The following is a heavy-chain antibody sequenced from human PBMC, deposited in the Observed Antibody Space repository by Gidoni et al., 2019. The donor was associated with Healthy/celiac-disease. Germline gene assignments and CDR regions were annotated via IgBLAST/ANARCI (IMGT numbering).Heavy chain of an antibody. CDR3: ARVSRIVGATFWFDP. CDR2: IYTSGST. D-gene: IGHD1-26*01. CDR1: GGSISSYY. V-gene: IGHV4-4*07. J-gene: IGHJ5*02. Sequence: QVQLQESGPGLVKPSETLSLTCTVSGGSISSYYWSWIRQPAGKGLEWIGRIYTSGSTNYNPSLKSRVTMSVDTSKNQFSLKLSSVTAADTAVYYCARVSRIVGATFWFDPWGQGTLVTVSS.